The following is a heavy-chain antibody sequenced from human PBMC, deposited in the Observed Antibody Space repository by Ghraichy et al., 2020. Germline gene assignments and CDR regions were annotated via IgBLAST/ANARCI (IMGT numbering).Heavy chain of an antibody. J-gene: IGHJ5*02. Sequence: SQTISLTCTVSGGSISSGDYYWSWIRQPPGKGLESIGYIYYSGSTYYNPSLKSRITISVDTSKNQFSLKLSSVTAADTAVYYCARLYCSSTTCPYNWFDPWGQGTLVTVSS. D-gene: IGHD2-2*01. CDR2: IYYSGST. CDR1: GGSISSGDYY. V-gene: IGHV4-30-4*01. CDR3: ARLYCSSTTCPYNWFDP.